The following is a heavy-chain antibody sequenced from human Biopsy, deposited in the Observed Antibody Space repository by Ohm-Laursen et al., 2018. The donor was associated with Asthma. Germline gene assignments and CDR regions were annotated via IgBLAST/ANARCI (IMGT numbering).Heavy chain of an antibody. V-gene: IGHV3-7*01. J-gene: IGHJ1*01. CDR3: ASAVHVWSAYHAEHFQL. CDR2: ITHDGTER. Sequence: SLRLSCSASGFSFGDYWMSWVRQAPGKGLEWVANITHDGTERNHVDSLKGRFTISRDNAKNSLYLQMNSLRAEDTAVYYCASAVHVWSAYHAEHFQLWGQGTLVTVSS. D-gene: IGHD3-3*01. CDR1: GFSFGDYW.